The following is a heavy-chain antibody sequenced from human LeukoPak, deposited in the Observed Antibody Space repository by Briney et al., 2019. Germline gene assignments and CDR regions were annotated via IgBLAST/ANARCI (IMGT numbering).Heavy chain of an antibody. V-gene: IGHV3-64*01. CDR1: GFTFSNYA. D-gene: IGHD5-24*01. CDR3: ARDREMATRLHDAFDF. J-gene: IGHJ3*01. Sequence: GGSLRLSCAASGFTFSNYAIHWVRQAPGKGLECVSAISSIEGRIFYANSVKGRFTISRDNSKNTVFLQMGSLRAEDMAVYYCARDREMATRLHDAFDFWGQGTMVTVSS. CDR2: ISSIEGRI.